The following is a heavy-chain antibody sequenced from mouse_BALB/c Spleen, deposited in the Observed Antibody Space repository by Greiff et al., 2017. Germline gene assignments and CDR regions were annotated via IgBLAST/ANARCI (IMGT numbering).Heavy chain of an antibody. Sequence: EVHLVESGGGLVKPGGSLKLSCAASGFAFSSYDMSWVRQTPEKRLEWVAYISSGGGSTYYPDTVKGRFTISRDNAKNTLYLQMSSLKSEDTAMYYCAREDYAYGGGYYFDYWGQGTTLTVSS. CDR1: GFAFSSYD. D-gene: IGHD2-2*01. V-gene: IGHV5-12-1*01. CDR2: ISSGGGST. CDR3: AREDYAYGGGYYFDY. J-gene: IGHJ2*01.